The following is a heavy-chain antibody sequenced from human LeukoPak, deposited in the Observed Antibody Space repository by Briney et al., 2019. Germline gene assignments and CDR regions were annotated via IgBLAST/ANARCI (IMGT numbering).Heavy chain of an antibody. J-gene: IGHJ5*02. CDR2: ISAYNGNT. CDR1: GYTFTSYG. V-gene: IGHV1-18*01. Sequence: ASVKVSCKASGYTFTSYGISWVRQAPGQRLEWMGWISAYNGNTNYAQKLQGRVTMTTDTSTSTAYMELRSLRSEDTAVYYCAGANIVATTTENWFDPWGQGTLVTVSS. CDR3: AGANIVATTTENWFDP. D-gene: IGHD5-12*01.